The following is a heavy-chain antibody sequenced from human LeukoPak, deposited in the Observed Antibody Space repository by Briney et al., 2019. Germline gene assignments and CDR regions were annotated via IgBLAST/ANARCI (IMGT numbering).Heavy chain of an antibody. D-gene: IGHD6-13*01. V-gene: IGHV3-73*01. CDR2: IRSKANSYAT. CDR1: GITFSGSA. Sequence: GGSLRLSCAASGITFSGSAMHWVRQASGKGLEWVGRIRSKANSYATAYAASVKGRFTISRDDSKNTAYLQMNSLKTEDTAVYYCTRHWIAAAGQYYYYMDVWGKGTTVTISS. CDR3: TRHWIAAAGQYYYYMDV. J-gene: IGHJ6*03.